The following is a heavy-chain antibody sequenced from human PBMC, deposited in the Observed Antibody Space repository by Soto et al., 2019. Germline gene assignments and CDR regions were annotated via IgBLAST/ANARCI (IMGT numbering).Heavy chain of an antibody. Sequence: SETLSLTCTVSGASISRGNYYWTWIRQPPGKGLEWLGYTYYGGSTSYNPSLQSRVAISVDTSKNQFSLRLNSLTAADTAVYFCARDVGPAYSGSGRPFDNWGQGALVTSPQ. D-gene: IGHD3-10*01. CDR1: GASISRGNYY. CDR3: ARDVGPAYSGSGRPFDN. V-gene: IGHV4-30-4*01. CDR2: TYYGGST. J-gene: IGHJ4*02.